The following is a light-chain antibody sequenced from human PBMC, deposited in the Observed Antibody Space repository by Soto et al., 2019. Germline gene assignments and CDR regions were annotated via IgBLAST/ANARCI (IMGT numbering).Light chain of an antibody. CDR1: SSDVGNYIY. CDR3: CSYAGSYTYV. J-gene: IGLJ1*01. Sequence: QSVLTQPASVSGSPGQSITISCTGTSSDVGNYIYVFWFQQHPGKAPKLIISEVSNRPSGVSSRFSGSKSGNTASLTISGLQAEDEAHYYCCSYAGSYTYVFGRGTKVTVL. V-gene: IGLV2-14*01. CDR2: EVS.